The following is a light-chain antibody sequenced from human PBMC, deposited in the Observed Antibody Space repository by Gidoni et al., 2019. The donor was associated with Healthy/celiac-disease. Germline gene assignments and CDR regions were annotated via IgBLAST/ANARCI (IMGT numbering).Light chain of an antibody. CDR2: GNS. CDR1: SSNTGAGYD. J-gene: IGLJ2*01. Sequence: QSVLTQPPSVSGAPGQMVTISCTGSSSNTGAGYDVHWYQQLPGTAPKLLIFGNSNRPSGVPDRFSGSKSGTSASLAITGLQADDEADYYCQSYDSSLSGSVVFGGGTKLTVL. CDR3: QSYDSSLSGSVV. V-gene: IGLV1-40*01.